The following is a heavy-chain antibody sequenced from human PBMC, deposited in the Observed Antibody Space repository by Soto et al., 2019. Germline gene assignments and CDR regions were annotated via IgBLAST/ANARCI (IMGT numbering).Heavy chain of an antibody. CDR3: ARDCVDDYFGGSYPLLDY. V-gene: IGHV3-30-3*01. D-gene: IGHD3-16*02. Sequence: GGSLRLSCAASGFTFSSYAMHWVRQAPGKGLEWVAVISYDGSNKYYADSVKGRFTISRDNSKNTLDLQMNSLRAEDTAVYYCARDCVDDYFGGSYPLLDYWGQGSXVTVSS. CDR1: GFTFSSYA. J-gene: IGHJ4*02. CDR2: ISYDGSNK.